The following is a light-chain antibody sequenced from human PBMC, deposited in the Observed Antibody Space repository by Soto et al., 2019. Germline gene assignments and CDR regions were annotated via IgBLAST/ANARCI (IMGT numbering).Light chain of an antibody. CDR2: DVS. CDR3: SSYTRSSTQV. J-gene: IGLJ1*01. CDR1: SSDVGGYNF. Sequence: SVLTQPASVSGSPGQSITISCTGTSSDVGGYNFVSWYQQYPGKAPKLMIYDVSDRPSGVSNRFSGSKSANTASLTISGLQAEDEADSYCSSYTRSSTQVFGTGTKVTVL. V-gene: IGLV2-14*01.